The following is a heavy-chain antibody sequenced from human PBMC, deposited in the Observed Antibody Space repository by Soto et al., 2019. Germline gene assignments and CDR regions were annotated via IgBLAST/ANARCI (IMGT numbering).Heavy chain of an antibody. D-gene: IGHD3-22*01. J-gene: IGHJ3*02. V-gene: IGHV3-23*01. CDR2: ISGSGGST. CDR1: GFTFSSYA. Sequence: GGSLRLSCAASGFTFSSYAMSWVRQAPGKGLEWVSAISGSGGSTYYADSVKGRFTISRDNSKNTLYLQMNSLRAEDTAVYYCAKDRSQYYDSSGGDAFDIWGQGTMVTVSS. CDR3: AKDRSQYYDSSGGDAFDI.